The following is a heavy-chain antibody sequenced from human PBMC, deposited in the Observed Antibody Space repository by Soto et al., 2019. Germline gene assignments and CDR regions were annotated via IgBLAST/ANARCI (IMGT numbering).Heavy chain of an antibody. V-gene: IGHV1-18*01. D-gene: IGHD6-19*01. J-gene: IGHJ4*02. CDR3: ARPRFTKQWLDRFDY. CDR1: GYTFTSYG. Sequence: QVQLVQSGAEVKKPGASVKVSCKASGYTFTSYGISWVRQAPGQGLEWMGWISAYNGNTNYAQKLQGRVTMTTDTSTSTAYMELRSLISDDTAVYYCARPRFTKQWLDRFDYWGQGTLVTVSS. CDR2: ISAYNGNT.